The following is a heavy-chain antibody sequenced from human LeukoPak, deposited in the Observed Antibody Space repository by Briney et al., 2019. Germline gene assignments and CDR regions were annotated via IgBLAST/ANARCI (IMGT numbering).Heavy chain of an antibody. CDR1: GGSISSSSYY. D-gene: IGHD3-10*01. CDR2: IYYSGST. J-gene: IGHJ4*02. Sequence: PSETLSLTCTVSGGSISSSSYYWGWIRQPPGKGLEWIGSIYYSGSTYYNPSLKSRVTISVDTSKNQFSLKLSSVTAADTAVYYCARGKGSGSTLWGQGTLVTVSS. V-gene: IGHV4-39*07. CDR3: ARGKGSGSTL.